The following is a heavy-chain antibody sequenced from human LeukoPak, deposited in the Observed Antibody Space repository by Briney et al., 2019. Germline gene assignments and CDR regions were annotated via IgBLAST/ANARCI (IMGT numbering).Heavy chain of an antibody. V-gene: IGHV7-4-1*02. D-gene: IGHD3-22*01. J-gene: IGHJ4*02. CDR2: INTNTGNP. CDR3: ARVPRITMLVVDEFVG. Sequence: ASVKFSCKASGYTFTSYAMNWVRQAPGQGLEWMGWINTNTGNPTYAQGFTGRFVFSLDTSVSTAYLQISSLKAEDTAVYYCARVPRITMLVVDEFVGWGQGTLVTVSA. CDR1: GYTFTSYA.